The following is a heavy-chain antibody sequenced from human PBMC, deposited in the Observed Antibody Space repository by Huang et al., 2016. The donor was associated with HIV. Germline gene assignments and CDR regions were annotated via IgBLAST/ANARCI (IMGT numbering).Heavy chain of an antibody. Sequence: QVQLQQWGAGLLRPSETLSLTCAVYGGSFSGDYGTWIRQPPGKGLEGIGEIKHSESTNYNPALKRRVTSSVDTSRNQFSLTLTSVTAADTAVYYCARGQGGYYYYYMDVWGKGTTVTVSS. CDR1: GGSFSGDY. V-gene: IGHV4-34*01. CDR3: ARGQGGYYYYYMDV. CDR2: IKHSEST. J-gene: IGHJ6*03.